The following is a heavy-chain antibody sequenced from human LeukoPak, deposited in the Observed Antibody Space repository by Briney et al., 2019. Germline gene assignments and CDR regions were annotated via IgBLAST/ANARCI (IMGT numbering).Heavy chain of an antibody. J-gene: IGHJ3*02. CDR3: ARDLPVNLWFGELGYAFDI. V-gene: IGHV3-7*03. D-gene: IGHD3-10*01. Sequence: GGSLRLSCAASGFTFSSYWMSWVRQAPGKGLEWVANIKQDGSEKYYVDSVKGRFTISRDNAKNSLYLQMNSLRAEDTAVYYCARDLPVNLWFGELGYAFDIWGQGTMVTVSS. CDR1: GFTFSSYW. CDR2: IKQDGSEK.